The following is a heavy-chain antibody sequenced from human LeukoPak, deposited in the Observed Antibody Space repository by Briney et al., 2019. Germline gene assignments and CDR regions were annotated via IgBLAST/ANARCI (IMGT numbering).Heavy chain of an antibody. CDR1: GYIFISYY. V-gene: IGHV1-46*01. CDR3: ARAGYSSAPWASDNYYYYGMDV. Sequence: ASVKVSCKASGYIFISYYIHWVRQAPGQGLEWVGMINPSGGTTNYAQKLQGRVTMTTDTSTSTAYMELRSLRSDDTAVYYCARAGYSSAPWASDNYYYYGMDVWGQGTTVTVSS. J-gene: IGHJ6*02. D-gene: IGHD6-19*01. CDR2: INPSGGTT.